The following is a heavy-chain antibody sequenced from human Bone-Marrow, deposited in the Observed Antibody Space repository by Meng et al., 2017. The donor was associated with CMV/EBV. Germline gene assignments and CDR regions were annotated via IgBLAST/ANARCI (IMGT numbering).Heavy chain of an antibody. Sequence: SETLSLTCTVSGGSISGYYWSWIRQPPGKGLEWIGYVYYSGSTNYNPTLKSRVTMSVDTSKNQFSLNLISVTAADTAVYYCSRVSSSSWYEEKSLHEGMYFDYWGQGTLVTVSS. CDR1: GGSISGYY. CDR3: SRVSSSSWYEEKSLHEGMYFDY. J-gene: IGHJ4*02. V-gene: IGHV4-59*01. CDR2: VYYSGST. D-gene: IGHD6-13*01.